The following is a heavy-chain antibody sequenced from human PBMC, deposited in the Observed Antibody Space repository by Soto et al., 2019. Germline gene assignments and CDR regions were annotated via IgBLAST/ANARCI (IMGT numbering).Heavy chain of an antibody. CDR3: ARKRSTDYLDS. D-gene: IGHD2-21*02. CDR2: IWSDGSNE. Sequence: GGSLRLSCAASGFIFSDYGMHWVRQAPGKGLEWVALIWSDGSNEFYADSLKGRFTISRDNSKNTLYLQMNSLRAEDTAVYYCARKRSTDYLDSWGQGTLVTVSS. CDR1: GFIFSDYG. V-gene: IGHV3-33*01. J-gene: IGHJ4*02.